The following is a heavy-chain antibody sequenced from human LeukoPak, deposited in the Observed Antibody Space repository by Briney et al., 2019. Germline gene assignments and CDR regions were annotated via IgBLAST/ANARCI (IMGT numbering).Heavy chain of an antibody. CDR2: ISGSGGST. CDR1: GFTFSSYA. J-gene: IGHJ4*02. V-gene: IGHV3-23*01. Sequence: PGGSLRLSCAASGFTFSSYAMSWVRQAPGEGLEWVSAISGSGGSTYYADSVKGRFTISRDNSKNTLYLQMNSLRAEDTAVYYCANSGQQWSNVDYWGQGTLVTVSS. CDR3: ANSGQQWSNVDY. D-gene: IGHD5-18*01.